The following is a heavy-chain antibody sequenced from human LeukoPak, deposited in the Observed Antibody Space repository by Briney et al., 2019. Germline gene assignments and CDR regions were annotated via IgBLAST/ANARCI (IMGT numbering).Heavy chain of an antibody. Sequence: GGSLRLSCAASGFTFSSYGMHWVRQAPGKGLEWVAVISYDGSNKYYADSVKGRFTISRDNSKNTLYLQMNSLRAEDTAVYYCARFAGASVGATRGIVGYFDYWGQGTLVTVSS. CDR3: ARFAGASVGATRGIVGYFDY. J-gene: IGHJ4*02. V-gene: IGHV3-30*03. CDR2: ISYDGSNK. CDR1: GFTFSSYG. D-gene: IGHD1-26*01.